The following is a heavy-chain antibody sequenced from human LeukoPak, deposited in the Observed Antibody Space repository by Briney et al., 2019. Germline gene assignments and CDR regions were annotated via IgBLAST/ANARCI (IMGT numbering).Heavy chain of an antibody. Sequence: SGGSLRLSCAGSGFSLSSYSMNWVRQAPGRGLEWISHISSSRSNIYYADSVKGRFTISRDNGRNSLYLQMNSLRDEDTAVYYCAREPPIGAGGANLWGQGTLVTVSS. J-gene: IGHJ5*02. CDR2: ISSSRSNI. D-gene: IGHD6-13*01. CDR3: AREPPIGAGGANL. V-gene: IGHV3-48*02. CDR1: GFSLSSYS.